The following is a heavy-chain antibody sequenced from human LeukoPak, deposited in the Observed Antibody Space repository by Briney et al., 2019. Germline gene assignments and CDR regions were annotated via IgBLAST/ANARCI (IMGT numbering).Heavy chain of an antibody. CDR1: GYSFTSYW. Sequence: GESLKISCKGSGYSFTSYWISWVRQMPGKGLEWMGRIDPSDSYTNYSPSFQGHVTISADKSISTAYLQWSSLKASDTAMYYCARHLKGSTSSPDYWGQGTLVTVSS. D-gene: IGHD6-6*01. CDR3: ARHLKGSTSSPDY. J-gene: IGHJ4*02. V-gene: IGHV5-10-1*01. CDR2: IDPSDSYT.